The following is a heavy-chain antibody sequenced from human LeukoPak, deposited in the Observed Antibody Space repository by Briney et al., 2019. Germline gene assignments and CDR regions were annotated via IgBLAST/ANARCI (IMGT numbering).Heavy chain of an antibody. Sequence: ASVKVSCKASGYTFTGFYLHWVRQAPGQGLEWMGWINPKNAATNYGQRFQGRVTMTRDTSTGTVYMELNTLRSDDTAVYYCARTLYISAAPGGFDYWGQGTLVTVSS. CDR2: INPKNAAT. V-gene: IGHV1-2*02. CDR3: ARTLYISAAPGGFDY. CDR1: GYTFTGFY. J-gene: IGHJ4*02. D-gene: IGHD6-13*01.